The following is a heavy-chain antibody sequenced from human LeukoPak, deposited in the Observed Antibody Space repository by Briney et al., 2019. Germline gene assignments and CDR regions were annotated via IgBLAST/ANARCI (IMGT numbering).Heavy chain of an antibody. J-gene: IGHJ6*02. Sequence: GASVKVSCKASGGTFSSYAISWVRQAPGQGLEWMGWINTNTGNPTYAQGFTGRFVFSLDTSVSTAYLQISSLKAEDTAVYYCARGGGNPHPREYYYYGMDVWGQGTTVTVSS. V-gene: IGHV7-4-1*02. CDR3: ARGGGNPHPREYYYYGMDV. D-gene: IGHD3-16*01. CDR1: GGTFSSYA. CDR2: INTNTGNP.